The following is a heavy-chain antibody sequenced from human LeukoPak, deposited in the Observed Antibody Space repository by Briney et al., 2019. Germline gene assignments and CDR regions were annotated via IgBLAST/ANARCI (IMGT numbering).Heavy chain of an antibody. CDR3: ARVGSSSSWTEYLDY. Sequence: SVKVSCKASGYTFTSYYMHWVRQAPGQGLEWMGRIIPILGIANYAQKFQGRVTITADKSTSTAYMELSSLRSEDTAEYYCARVGSSSSWTEYLDYWGQGTLVTVSS. J-gene: IGHJ4*02. CDR2: IIPILGIA. D-gene: IGHD6-13*01. CDR1: GYTFTSYY. V-gene: IGHV1-69*04.